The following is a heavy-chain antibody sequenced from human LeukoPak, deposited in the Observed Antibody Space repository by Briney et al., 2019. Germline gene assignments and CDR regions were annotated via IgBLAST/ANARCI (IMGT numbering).Heavy chain of an antibody. D-gene: IGHD3-16*02. V-gene: IGHV3-23*01. CDR2: ISGSGATT. CDR3: AKPNSGSYPTAYDC. CDR1: GITFNNFA. J-gene: IGHJ4*02. Sequence: GGSLRLSCTASGITFNNFAMNWVRQTPGKGLEWVSTISGSGATTYYADSVKGRFTISRDNSKNTMILQMNSLRAEDTAVYYCAKPNSGSYPTAYDCWGQGTLVTVSS.